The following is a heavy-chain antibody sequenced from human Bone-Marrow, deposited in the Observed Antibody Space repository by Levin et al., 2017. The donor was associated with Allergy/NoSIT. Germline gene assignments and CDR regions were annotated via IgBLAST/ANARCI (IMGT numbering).Heavy chain of an antibody. V-gene: IGHV3-74*01. CDR2: LNTDGSTT. CDR1: GFSFSAYW. CDR3: ARAHCSSTSCYLDGF. Sequence: PGGSLRLSCAASGFSFSAYWMYWVRQVPGKGPVWVSRLNTDGSTTHYADSVKGRFTISRDNARNTVFLQMNSLRADDTALYYCARAHCSSTSCYLDGFWGQGTLVTVSS. J-gene: IGHJ4*02. D-gene: IGHD2-2*01.